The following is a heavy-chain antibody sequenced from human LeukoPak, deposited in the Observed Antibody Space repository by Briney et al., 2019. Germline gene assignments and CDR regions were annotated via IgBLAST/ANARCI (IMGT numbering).Heavy chain of an antibody. J-gene: IGHJ4*02. D-gene: IGHD4/OR15-4a*01. CDR3: ARDLIMDYGGYNDY. Sequence: GGSLRLSCAASGFTFSSYWMSWVRQAPGKGLEWVANIKQDGSEKYYVDSVKGRFTISRDNAKNSLYLQMNSLRAEDTAVYYCARDLIMDYGGYNDYWGQGTLVTVSS. V-gene: IGHV3-7*01. CDR2: IKQDGSEK. CDR1: GFTFSSYW.